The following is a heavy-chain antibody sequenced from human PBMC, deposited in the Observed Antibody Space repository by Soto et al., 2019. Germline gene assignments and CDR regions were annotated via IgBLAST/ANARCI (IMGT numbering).Heavy chain of an antibody. CDR1: GFSVTANY. CDR3: HGYGY. D-gene: IGHD5-12*01. J-gene: IGHJ4*02. CDR2: IFSGGGT. V-gene: IGHV3-53*01. Sequence: VQVVESGGGLIQPGGSLRLSCEVSGFSVTANYMSWVRQAPGKGLERVSVIFSGGGTDYVDSVKGRFTISRDISKNPLYIQMNSLRAEDTARYYCHGYGYWGQGTLVTVSS.